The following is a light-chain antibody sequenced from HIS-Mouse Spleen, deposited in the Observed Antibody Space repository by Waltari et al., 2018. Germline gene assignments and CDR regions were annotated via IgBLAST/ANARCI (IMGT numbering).Light chain of an antibody. CDR3: NSRDSSGNHLV. CDR2: GKN. CDR1: SLRSYY. Sequence: SSELTQDPAVSVALGQTVRITCQGDSLRSYYASGYQHKPGQAPELVIYGKNNRPSGIPDRFSGSSSGNTASLTITGAQAEDEADYYCNSRDSSGNHLVFGTGTKVTVL. J-gene: IGLJ1*01. V-gene: IGLV3-19*01.